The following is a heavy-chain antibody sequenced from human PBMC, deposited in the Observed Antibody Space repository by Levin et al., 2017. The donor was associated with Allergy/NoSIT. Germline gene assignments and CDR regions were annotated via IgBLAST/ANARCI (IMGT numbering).Heavy chain of an antibody. CDR2: IYHSRTS. Sequence: SETLSLTCTVSAGSITDYYWSWIRQPPGKGLEWIGYIYHSRTSNYTPSLRSRATIAVDPSKNQLALKVTSVTAADTAVYYCARALDYSTTSCPMAYDSWGQGTLVTVSS. D-gene: IGHD2/OR15-2a*01. CDR3: ARALDYSTTSCPMAYDS. CDR1: AGSITDYY. V-gene: IGHV4-59*01. J-gene: IGHJ4*02.